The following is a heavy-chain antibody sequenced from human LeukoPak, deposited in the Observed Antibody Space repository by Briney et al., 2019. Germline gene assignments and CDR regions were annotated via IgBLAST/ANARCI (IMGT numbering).Heavy chain of an antibody. D-gene: IGHD5-18*01. CDR2: ISGSGGST. Sequence: GGSLRLSCAASGFTFSSYAMSWVRQALGKGLEWVSAISGSGGSTYYADSVKGRFTISRDNSKNTLYLQMNSLRAEDTAVYYCANGEQLWLYYFDYWGQGTLVTVSS. CDR1: GFTFSSYA. V-gene: IGHV3-23*01. J-gene: IGHJ4*02. CDR3: ANGEQLWLYYFDY.